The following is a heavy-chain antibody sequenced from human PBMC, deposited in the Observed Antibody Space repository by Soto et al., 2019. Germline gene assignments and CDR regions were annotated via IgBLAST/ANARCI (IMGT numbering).Heavy chain of an antibody. CDR2: ISYDGSNK. CDR1: GFTFSSYG. V-gene: IGHV3-30*18. Sequence: GGSLRLSCAASGFTFSSYGMHWVRQAPGKGLEWVAVISYDGSNKYYADSVKGRFTISRDNSKNTLYLQMNSLRAEDTAVYYCAKQAEIAVAGTVDYWGQGTLVTVSS. J-gene: IGHJ4*02. CDR3: AKQAEIAVAGTVDY. D-gene: IGHD6-19*01.